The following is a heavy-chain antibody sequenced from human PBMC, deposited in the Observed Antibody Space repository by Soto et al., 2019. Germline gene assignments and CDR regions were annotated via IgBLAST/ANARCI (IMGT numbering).Heavy chain of an antibody. CDR2: IGGYNGNT. D-gene: IGHD6-19*01. V-gene: IGHV1-18*04. CDR3: AMSPGIAVAYDY. Sequence: ASVKVSCKASGYTFTSYGINWVRQAPGQGLEWMGWIGGYNGNTNYAQKLQGRVTMTTDTSTSTAYMELRSLRSDDTAVYYCAMSPGIAVAYDYWGQGNLVTVSS. J-gene: IGHJ4*02. CDR1: GYTFTSYG.